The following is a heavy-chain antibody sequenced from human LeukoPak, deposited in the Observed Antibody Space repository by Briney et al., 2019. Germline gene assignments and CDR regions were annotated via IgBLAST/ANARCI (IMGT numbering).Heavy chain of an antibody. V-gene: IGHV1-2*02. CDR1: GYTFTGYY. Sequence: ASVKVSCKASGYTFTGYYMHWVRQAPGQGLEWMGWINPSSGGTNYAQKFQGRVTMTRDTSISTVYMEMSRLRSDDTAMYYCARDKQLDWAHYYYYYMDVWGKGTTVTVSS. D-gene: IGHD1-1*01. CDR3: ARDKQLDWAHYYYYYMDV. J-gene: IGHJ6*03. CDR2: INPSSGGT.